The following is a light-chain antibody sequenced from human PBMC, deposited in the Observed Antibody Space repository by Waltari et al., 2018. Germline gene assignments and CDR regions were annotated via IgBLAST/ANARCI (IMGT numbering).Light chain of an antibody. CDR1: QSVSRN. Sequence: EIVMTQSPATLSVSPGESATLSCRASQSVSRNLTWYQQKPGQAPRLLIYGASTRATGIPARFSGSGSGTEFTLTISSMQSEDFAVYYCQQYNNWPPWTFGQGTKVEIK. J-gene: IGKJ1*01. CDR3: QQYNNWPPWT. V-gene: IGKV3-15*01. CDR2: GAS.